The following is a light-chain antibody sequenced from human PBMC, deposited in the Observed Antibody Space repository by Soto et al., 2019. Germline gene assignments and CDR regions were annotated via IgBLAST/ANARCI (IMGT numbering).Light chain of an antibody. J-gene: IGLJ2*01. Sequence: ALTQPASVSGSPGQSITISCTGTSSDVGSYNLVSWYQQHPGKAPKLMIYEGSKRPSGVSNRFSGSKSGNTASLTISGLQAEDEADYYCCSYAGSSTVVFGGGTKVTVL. CDR2: EGS. CDR3: CSYAGSSTVV. V-gene: IGLV2-23*01. CDR1: SSDVGSYNL.